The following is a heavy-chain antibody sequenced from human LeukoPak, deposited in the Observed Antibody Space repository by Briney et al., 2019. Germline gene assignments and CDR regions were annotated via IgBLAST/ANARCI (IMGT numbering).Heavy chain of an antibody. CDR2: IYSGGST. V-gene: IGHV3-66*01. D-gene: IGHD3-9*01. CDR3: ARGGILTGYPSSGKTYYYYYMDV. J-gene: IGHJ6*03. CDR1: GFTFSSYE. Sequence: PGGSLRLSCAASGFTFSSYEMNWVRQAPGKGLEWVSVIYSGGSTYYADSVKGRFTISRDNSKNTLYLQMNSLRAEDTAVYYCARGGILTGYPSSGKTYYYYYMDVWGKGTTVTISS.